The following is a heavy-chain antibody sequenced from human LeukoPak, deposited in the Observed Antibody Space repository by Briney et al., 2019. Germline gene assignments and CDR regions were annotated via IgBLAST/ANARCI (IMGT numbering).Heavy chain of an antibody. CDR3: ATSAAGTGYYFDY. V-gene: IGHV1-46*01. CDR2: INPSGGST. J-gene: IGHJ4*02. Sequence: ASVKVSCKASGYTFTSYYMHWVRQAPGQGLEWMGIINPSGGSTSYAQKFQGRVTMTRDTSTSTVYMELSGLRSEDTAVYYCATSAAGTGYYFDYWGQGTLVTVSS. D-gene: IGHD6-13*01. CDR1: GYTFTSYY.